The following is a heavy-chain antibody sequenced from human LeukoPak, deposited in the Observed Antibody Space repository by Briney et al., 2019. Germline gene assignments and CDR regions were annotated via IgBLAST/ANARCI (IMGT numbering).Heavy chain of an antibody. J-gene: IGHJ5*02. CDR2: SSPIFGSA. CDR1: GGNFSSFD. CDR3: VRVPDYEILTGYYGWFDP. V-gene: IGHV1-69*01. Sequence: SGKVSCKASGGNFSSFDINWVRQAPGLGLEWVGGSSPIFGSANNAQKFQGRVTITADESTRTVYMELSSLRSEDTAVYYCVRVPDYEILTGYYGWFDPWGQGTLVTVSS. D-gene: IGHD3-9*01.